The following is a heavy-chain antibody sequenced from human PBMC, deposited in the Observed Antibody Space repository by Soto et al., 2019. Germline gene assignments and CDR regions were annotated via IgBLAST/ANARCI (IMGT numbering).Heavy chain of an antibody. V-gene: IGHV1-69*02. D-gene: IGHD1-26*01. CDR1: GGTFSSNT. CDR2: IIPILGIA. J-gene: IGHJ4*02. Sequence: QVQLVQSGAEVKKPGSSVKVSCKASGGTFSSNTITWVRQAPGQGLEWMGRIIPILGIANYAQQFQERVTLTADKSTSQAYMELGSLRSEDTAVYYCARVHSYYYFDYWGQGTLVTVSS. CDR3: ARVHSYYYFDY.